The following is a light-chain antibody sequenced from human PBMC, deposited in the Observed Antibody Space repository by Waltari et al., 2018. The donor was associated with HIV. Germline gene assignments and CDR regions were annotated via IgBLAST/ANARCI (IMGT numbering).Light chain of an antibody. CDR2: GAS. V-gene: IGKV3-15*01. CDR3: QQYYNWPRT. CDR1: QSVSSN. Sequence: IVMTQSPATLSVSPGERATLSCMASQSVSSNLAWYQQKPGQAPRLLIYGASIRATGIPARFSGSGSGREFTLTISSLQSEDFASYYCQQYYNWPRTFGQGTKVEIK. J-gene: IGKJ1*01.